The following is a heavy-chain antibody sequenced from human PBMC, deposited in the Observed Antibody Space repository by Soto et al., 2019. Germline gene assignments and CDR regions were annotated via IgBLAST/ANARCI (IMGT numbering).Heavy chain of an antibody. J-gene: IGHJ4*02. Sequence: QVQLVESGGGVVQPGRSLRLSCAASGFTFSSYAMHWVRQAPGKGLERVAVISYDGSNKYYADSVKGRFTISRDNSKNTLYLQMNSLRAEDTAVYYCAREGDYGDCPGYFDYWCQGTLVTVSS. CDR2: ISYDGSNK. V-gene: IGHV3-30-3*01. D-gene: IGHD4-17*01. CDR1: GFTFSSYA. CDR3: AREGDYGDCPGYFDY.